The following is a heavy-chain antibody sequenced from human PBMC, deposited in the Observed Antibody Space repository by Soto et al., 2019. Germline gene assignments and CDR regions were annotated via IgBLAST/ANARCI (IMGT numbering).Heavy chain of an antibody. D-gene: IGHD1-7*01. Sequence: SETLSLTCAVYGGSFSGYYWSWIRQPPGKGLEWIGEINHSGSTNYNPSLKSRVTISVDTSKNQFSLKLSSVTAADTAVYYCARGLGNSSNFFDYWGQGTLVTVSS. CDR1: GGSFSGYY. J-gene: IGHJ4*02. CDR2: INHSGST. V-gene: IGHV4-34*01. CDR3: ARGLGNSSNFFDY.